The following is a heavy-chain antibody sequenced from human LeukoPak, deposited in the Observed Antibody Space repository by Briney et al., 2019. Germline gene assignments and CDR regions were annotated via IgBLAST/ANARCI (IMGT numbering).Heavy chain of an antibody. CDR2: ISGSGGST. Sequence: PGGSLRLPCTASGFTFSSYAMSWVRQAPGKGLEWVSAISGSGGSTYYADSVKGRFTISRDNSKNTLYLQMNSLRAEDTAVYYCAKDASDIVVVPAALKPQNYYYGMDVWGKGTTVTVSS. J-gene: IGHJ6*04. D-gene: IGHD2-2*01. CDR1: GFTFSSYA. CDR3: AKDASDIVVVPAALKPQNYYYGMDV. V-gene: IGHV3-23*01.